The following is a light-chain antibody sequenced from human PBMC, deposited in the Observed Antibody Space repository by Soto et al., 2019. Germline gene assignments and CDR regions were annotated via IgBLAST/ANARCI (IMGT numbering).Light chain of an antibody. V-gene: IGLV1-44*01. Sequence: QSVLTQPPSVSAAPGQKVTISCSGSSSNIGGNSVSWYQQLPGTAPKLLIYSNNQRPSGVPDRFSGSKSGTSASLAIRGLQSEDEADHYCEAWDDSLTGRVFGTATKVTVL. J-gene: IGLJ1*01. CDR2: SNN. CDR1: SSNIGGNS. CDR3: EAWDDSLTGRV.